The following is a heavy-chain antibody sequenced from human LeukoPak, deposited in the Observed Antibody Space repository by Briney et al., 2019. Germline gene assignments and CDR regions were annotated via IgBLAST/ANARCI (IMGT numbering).Heavy chain of an antibody. J-gene: IGHJ5*02. CDR3: ARDRIFGSNWFDP. D-gene: IGHD1-20*01. CDR1: GYTFSSYG. CDR2: ISGDNGNT. V-gene: IGHV1-18*01. Sequence: GASAKVSCKASGYTFSSYGVSWVRQAPGQGLEWMGWISGDNGNTNYAQNLQGRVIMTTDTSTSTAYMELRSLTSDDTAVYYCARDRIFGSNWFDPWGQGTLVTVSS.